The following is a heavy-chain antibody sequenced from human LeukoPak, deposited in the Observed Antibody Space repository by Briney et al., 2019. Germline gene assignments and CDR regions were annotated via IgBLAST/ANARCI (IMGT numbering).Heavy chain of an antibody. D-gene: IGHD6-19*01. V-gene: IGHV4-39*02. J-gene: IGHJ3*02. CDR2: IYYSGST. CDR1: GGSISSSSYY. CDR3: AREGTQRQWLVPDDAFDI. Sequence: SETLSLTCTVSGGSISSSSYYWGWLRQPPGKGLEWIGSIYYSGSTYYNPSLKSRVTISVDTSKNQFSLKLSSVTAADTAVYYCAREGTQRQWLVPDDAFDIWGQGTMVTVSS.